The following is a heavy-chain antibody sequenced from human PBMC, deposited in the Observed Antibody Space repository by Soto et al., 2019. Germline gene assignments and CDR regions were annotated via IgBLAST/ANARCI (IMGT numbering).Heavy chain of an antibody. V-gene: IGHV4-39*01. Sequence: SETLSLTCTVSGGSISSSSYYWGWIRQPPGKGLEWIGSIYYSGSTYYNPSLKSRVTISVDTSKNQFSLKLSSVTAADTAVYYCARQITIFGVVISGWFDPWGQGTLVTVSS. CDR1: GGSISSSSYY. CDR3: ARQITIFGVVISGWFDP. D-gene: IGHD3-3*01. CDR2: IYYSGST. J-gene: IGHJ5*02.